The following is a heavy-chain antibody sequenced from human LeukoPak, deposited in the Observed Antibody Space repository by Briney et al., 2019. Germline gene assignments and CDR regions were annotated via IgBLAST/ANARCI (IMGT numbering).Heavy chain of an antibody. J-gene: IGHJ3*02. CDR3: ARVRYCSSTSCYFSSFDI. CDR1: GFIFDDYG. Sequence: GGSLRLSCAASGFIFDDYGMSCVRQAPGKGLEWVSGINWNGGSTVYVDSVKGRFTISRDNAKNSLYLQMNSLRAEDTAFYYCARVRYCSSTSCYFSSFDIWGQGTMVTVSS. CDR2: INWNGGST. D-gene: IGHD2-2*01. V-gene: IGHV3-20*04.